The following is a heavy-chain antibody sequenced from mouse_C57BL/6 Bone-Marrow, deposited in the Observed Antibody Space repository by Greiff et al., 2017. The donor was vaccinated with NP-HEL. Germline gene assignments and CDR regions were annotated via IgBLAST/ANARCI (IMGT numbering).Heavy chain of an antibody. CDR2: INYDGSST. J-gene: IGHJ1*03. D-gene: IGHD1-1*01. V-gene: IGHV5-16*01. CDR1: GFTFSDYY. CDR3: ARAILTTVVARDWYFDV. Sequence: EVHLVESEGGLVQPGSSMKLSCTASGFTFSDYYMAWVRQVPEKGLEWVANINYDGSSTYYLDSLKSRFIISRDNAKNILYLQMSSLKSEDTATYYCARAILTTVVARDWYFDVWGTGTTVTVSS.